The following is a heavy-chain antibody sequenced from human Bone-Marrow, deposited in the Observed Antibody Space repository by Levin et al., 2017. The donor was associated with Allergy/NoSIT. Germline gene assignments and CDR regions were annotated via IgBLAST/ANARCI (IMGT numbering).Heavy chain of an antibody. CDR3: ATDRIAVGAPYFFDN. V-gene: IGHV3-11*05. J-gene: IGHJ4*02. Sequence: GGSLRLSCAASGFDFSDNYMSWIRQAPGKGLEWVACISRTGHYTDYADSVKGRFTISRDNGQNSLFLQMNSLRAEDTAIYFCATDRIAVGAPYFFDNWGQGTLVTVSS. CDR2: ISRTGHYT. D-gene: IGHD6-19*01. CDR1: GFDFSDNY.